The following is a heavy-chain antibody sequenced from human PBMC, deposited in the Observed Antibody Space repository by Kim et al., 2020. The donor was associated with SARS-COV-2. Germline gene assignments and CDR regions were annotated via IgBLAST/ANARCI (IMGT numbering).Heavy chain of an antibody. CDR3: AKERDSSGYYYYYYGMDV. D-gene: IGHD6-19*01. CDR1: GFTFSSYA. Sequence: GGSLRLSCAASGFTFSSYAMSWVRQAPGKGLEWVSAISGSGGSTYYADSVKGRFTISRDNSKNTLYLQMNSLRAEDTAVYYCAKERDSSGYYYYYYGMDVWGQGTTVTVSS. V-gene: IGHV3-23*01. CDR2: ISGSGGST. J-gene: IGHJ6*02.